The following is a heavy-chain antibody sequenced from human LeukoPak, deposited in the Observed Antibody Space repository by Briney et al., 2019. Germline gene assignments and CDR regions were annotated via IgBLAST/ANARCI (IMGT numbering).Heavy chain of an antibody. J-gene: IGHJ4*02. CDR2: ISGDGYYT. CDR3: AKDITHY. Sequence: GGSLRLSCAASGFTFDDHAMHWVRQAPGKGLEWVSLISGDGYYTNHTDSVKGRFTVSRDNSKNSLYLQMNSLRTEDTALYYCAKDITHYWGQGTLVTVSS. V-gene: IGHV3-43*02. CDR1: GFTFDDHA.